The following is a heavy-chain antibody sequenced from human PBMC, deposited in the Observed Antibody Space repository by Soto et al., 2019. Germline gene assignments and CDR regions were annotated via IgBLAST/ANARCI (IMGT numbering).Heavy chain of an antibody. J-gene: IGHJ4*02. Sequence: QVQLQQWGAGLLKPSETLSFTCAVYGGSFSGYYWSWIRQPPGKGLEWIGEINHSGSTNYNPSLKIRVTISVDTSKNQFSLKLSSVTAADTAVYYCARGGGPRHYGSGSRPFDYWGQGTLVTVSS. D-gene: IGHD3-10*01. CDR3: ARGGGPRHYGSGSRPFDY. V-gene: IGHV4-34*01. CDR1: GGSFSGYY. CDR2: INHSGST.